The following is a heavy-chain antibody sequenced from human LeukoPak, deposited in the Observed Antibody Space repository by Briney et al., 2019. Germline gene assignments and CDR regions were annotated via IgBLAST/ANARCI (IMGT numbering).Heavy chain of an antibody. J-gene: IGHJ4*02. CDR1: GDSVSINSAA. D-gene: IGHD6-19*01. CDR2: TYQRSKWYN. CDR3: ARSPSPYSSGWYFDY. V-gene: IGHV6-1*01. Sequence: SQTLSLTCAISGDSVSINSAAWNWIGQSPSRGLEWLGRTYQRSKWYNDYAVSVKSRITINPDISKNQFSLQLNSVTPEDTAVYYCARSPSPYSSGWYFDYWGQGTLVTVSS.